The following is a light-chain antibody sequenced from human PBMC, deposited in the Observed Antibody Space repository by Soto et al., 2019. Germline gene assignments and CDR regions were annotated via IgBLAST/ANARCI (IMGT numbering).Light chain of an antibody. CDR3: QTYNSPPWT. CDR1: QDINYY. Sequence: DIQMTQSPSSLSASVGDRVTITCRASQDINYYLAWYQQKPGKAPQVLIYGASALHSGVPSRFSGSGSGTDFTLTISSLQPEDVATYYCQTYNSPPWTFGQGTKVDVK. J-gene: IGKJ1*01. CDR2: GAS. V-gene: IGKV1-27*01.